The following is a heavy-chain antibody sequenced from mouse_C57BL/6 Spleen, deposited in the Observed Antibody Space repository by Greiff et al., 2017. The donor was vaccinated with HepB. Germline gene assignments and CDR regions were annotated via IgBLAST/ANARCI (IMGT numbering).Heavy chain of an antibody. V-gene: IGHV10-3*01. CDR1: GFTFNTYA. D-gene: IGHD1-1*01. CDR3: VREGFYYGSSYEYFDV. J-gene: IGHJ1*03. Sequence: EVNLVESGGGLVQPKGSLKLSCAASGFTFNTYAMHWVRQAPGKGLEWVARIRSKSSNYATYYADSVKDRFTISRDDSQSMLYLQMNNLKTEDTAMYYCVREGFYYGSSYEYFDVWGTGTTVTVSS. CDR2: IRSKSSNYAT.